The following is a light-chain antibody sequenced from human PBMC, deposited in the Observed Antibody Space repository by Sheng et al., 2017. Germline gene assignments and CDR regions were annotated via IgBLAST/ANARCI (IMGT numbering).Light chain of an antibody. CDR1: SSDVGSYNL. Sequence: QSALTQPPSASGSPGQSVTISCDGTSSDVGSYNLVSWYQQYPGKAPKLMIYEGSKRPSGVSNRFSGSKSGNTASLTISGLQAEDEADYYCCSYASSVSYVFRTGTKVTVL. CDR2: EGS. CDR3: CSYASSVSYV. V-gene: IGLV2-23*01. J-gene: IGLJ1*01.